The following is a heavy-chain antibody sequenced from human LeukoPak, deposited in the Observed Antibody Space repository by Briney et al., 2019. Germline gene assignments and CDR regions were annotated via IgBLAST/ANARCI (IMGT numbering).Heavy chain of an antibody. CDR3: ARLLRDYYDSSGYSTGD. CDR1: GGSFSGYY. D-gene: IGHD3-22*01. Sequence: PSETLSLTCAVYGGSFSGYYWSWLRQPPGKGLEWIGEINHSGSTNYNPSLKSRVTISVDTSKSQFSLKLSSVTAADTAVYYCARLLRDYYDSSGYSTGDWGQGTLVTVSS. J-gene: IGHJ4*02. V-gene: IGHV4-34*01. CDR2: INHSGST.